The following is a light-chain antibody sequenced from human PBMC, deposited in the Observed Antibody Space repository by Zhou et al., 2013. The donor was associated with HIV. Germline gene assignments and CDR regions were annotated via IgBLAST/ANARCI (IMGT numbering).Light chain of an antibody. CDR1: ERLRHSDGKTY. CDR3: MQTTHAPGT. V-gene: IGKV2D-29*01. J-gene: IGKJ5*01. Sequence: ETVMTQTPLSLSVTPGQPASISCKSSERLRHSDGKTYMYWFLQKPGQPPQLLIYEVSNRFSGVPDRFSGSGSGTDFTLKISRVEAEDVGIYYCMQTTHAPGTFGQGTRLEIK. CDR2: EVS.